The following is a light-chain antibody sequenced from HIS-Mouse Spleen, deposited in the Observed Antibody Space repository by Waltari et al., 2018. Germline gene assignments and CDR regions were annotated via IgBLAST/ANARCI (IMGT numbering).Light chain of an antibody. Sequence: QSVLTQPPSASGTPGQRVTISWSGSSSNIGSNYVYWYQQLPGTAPKLLSYRNNQRASGVPARVSGYKYGTSASLAISGLRSEDEADYYCEAWDDSLSGPVFGGGTKLTVL. V-gene: IGLV1-47*01. J-gene: IGLJ3*02. CDR3: EAWDDSLSGPV. CDR2: RNN. CDR1: SSNIGSNY.